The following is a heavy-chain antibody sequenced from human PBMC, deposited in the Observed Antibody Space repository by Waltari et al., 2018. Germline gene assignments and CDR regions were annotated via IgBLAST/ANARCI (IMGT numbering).Heavy chain of an antibody. CDR1: GFTVSSNY. Sequence: VQLVESGGGVVQPGRSLRLSCAASGFTVSSNYMSWVRQAPGKGLEWVSVIYSGGSTYYADSVKGRFTISRDNAKNSLYLQMNSLRAEDTAVYYCARHRGGDYWGQGTLVTVSS. J-gene: IGHJ4*02. V-gene: IGHV3-66*04. CDR3: ARHRGGDY. D-gene: IGHD3-16*01. CDR2: IYSGGST.